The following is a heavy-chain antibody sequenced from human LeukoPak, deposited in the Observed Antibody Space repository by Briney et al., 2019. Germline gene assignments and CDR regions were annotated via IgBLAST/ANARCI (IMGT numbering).Heavy chain of an antibody. CDR3: AGSLGYCTSNVCYLKY. V-gene: IGHV1-18*04. Sequence: ASVKVSCKASGYTFTGYYMHWVRQAPGQGLEWMGWISAYNGNTNYAHQGRVTMTTDTSTSTAYMELRSLRSDDTAVYYCAGSLGYCTSNVCYLKYWGQGTLVTVSS. D-gene: IGHD2-8*01. CDR2: ISAYNGNT. J-gene: IGHJ4*02. CDR1: GYTFTGYY.